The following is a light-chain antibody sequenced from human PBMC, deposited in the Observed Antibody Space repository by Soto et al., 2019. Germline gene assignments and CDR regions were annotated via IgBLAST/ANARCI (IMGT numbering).Light chain of an antibody. J-gene: IGKJ5*01. Sequence: EIVMTQSPAPPSVSPGEKATLSCRARQSVSSNLAWYQQKPGQAPRLLIYGASTRATGIPARFSGSGSGTEFTLTISSLQSEDFAVYYCQQYNNWPPITFGQGTRLEIK. CDR3: QQYNNWPPIT. CDR1: QSVSSN. CDR2: GAS. V-gene: IGKV3-15*01.